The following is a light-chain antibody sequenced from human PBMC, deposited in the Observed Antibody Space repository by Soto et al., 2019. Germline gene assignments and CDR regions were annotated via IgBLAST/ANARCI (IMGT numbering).Light chain of an antibody. CDR3: SSYTNTHTVI. Sequence: QSALTQPASVSGSPGQSITISCTRTSSDLDAYKYVSWYQPHPGKAPKLMIYDVTSRPSGVSNRFSGSKCGNTASLTISGLQAEDEADYYCSSYTNTHTVIFGGRTKLTVL. CDR1: SSDLDAYKY. J-gene: IGLJ2*01. V-gene: IGLV2-14*03. CDR2: DVT.